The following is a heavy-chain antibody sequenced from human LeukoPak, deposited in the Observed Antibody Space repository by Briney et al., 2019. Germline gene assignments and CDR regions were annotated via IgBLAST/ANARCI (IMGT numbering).Heavy chain of an antibody. CDR2: IYPRDSDT. Sequence: GASLKISCGCSGYTFTNSWIAWVRQMPGKGLEWMGIIYPRDSDTRYSPSFQGQVTISADTSVSTAYLQWSSLKASDTAMYYCARSGSAYSFDYWGQGTLVTVSS. CDR1: GYTFTNSW. V-gene: IGHV5-51*01. D-gene: IGHD3-3*01. CDR3: ARSGSAYSFDY. J-gene: IGHJ4*02.